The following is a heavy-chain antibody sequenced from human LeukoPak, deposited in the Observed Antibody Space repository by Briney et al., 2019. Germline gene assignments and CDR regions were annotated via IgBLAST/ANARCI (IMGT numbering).Heavy chain of an antibody. V-gene: IGHV3-23*01. D-gene: IGHD6-13*01. Sequence: QAGGSLRLSCAASGFTFSSYAMSWVRQAPGKGLEWVSAISGSGGSTYYADSVKGRFTISRDNSKNTLYLQMNSLRAEDAAVYYCAKDAGSSSWYRLPYYYYYYMDVWGKGTTVTVSS. CDR2: ISGSGGST. CDR3: AKDAGSSSWYRLPYYYYYYMDV. CDR1: GFTFSSYA. J-gene: IGHJ6*03.